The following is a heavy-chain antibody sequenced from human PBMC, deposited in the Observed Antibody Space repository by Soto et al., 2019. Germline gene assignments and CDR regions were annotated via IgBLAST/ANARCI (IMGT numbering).Heavy chain of an antibody. D-gene: IGHD2-2*02. J-gene: IGHJ6*02. CDR2: IYWNGDK. CDR3: AHRRDYNYGMDV. CDR1: GFSLSTSGVG. V-gene: IGHV2-5*01. Sequence: SGPTLVNPTQTLTLTCTFSGFSLSTSGVGVGWIRQPPGKALEWLAFIYWNGDKRYSPSLKGRLTITKDTSKNQVVLTMTNMAPVDTATYYCAHRRDYNYGMDVWGQGTTVTVSS.